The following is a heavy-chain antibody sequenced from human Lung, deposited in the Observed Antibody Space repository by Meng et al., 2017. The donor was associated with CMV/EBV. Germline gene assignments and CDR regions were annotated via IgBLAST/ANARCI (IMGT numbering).Heavy chain of an antibody. Sequence: GGSLRLXCAASGFSFSDYAMHWVRQAPGKGLEWVTFNRHDGTNKYYAESVKGQFTISRDNSKSTLYLHMNRLRPEDTAVYYCAKGERQFCSSFNCHYQYYGMEVWXQGTXVTVSS. CDR3: AKGERQFCSSFNCHYQYYGMEV. J-gene: IGHJ6*02. CDR1: GFSFSDYA. CDR2: NRHDGTNK. V-gene: IGHV3-30*02. D-gene: IGHD3-3*01.